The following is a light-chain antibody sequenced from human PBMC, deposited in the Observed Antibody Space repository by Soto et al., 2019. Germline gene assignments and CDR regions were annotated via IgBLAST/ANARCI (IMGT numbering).Light chain of an antibody. J-gene: IGKJ1*01. CDR3: RQYGTSPRT. CDR2: DAS. Sequence: VFTQSPCALSLSPGERVTLSCRASQDIRSHLALYQQKPGQAPRLLIFDASSRATGIPDRFSGSGSGTDFTLSISRLEPEDFAVYYCRQYGTSPRTFGQGTKVDIK. CDR1: QDIRSH. V-gene: IGKV3-20*01.